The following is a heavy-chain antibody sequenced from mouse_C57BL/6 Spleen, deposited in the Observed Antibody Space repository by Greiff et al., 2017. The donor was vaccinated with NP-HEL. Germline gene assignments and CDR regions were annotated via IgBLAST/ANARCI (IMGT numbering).Heavy chain of an antibody. D-gene: IGHD2-5*01. V-gene: IGHV1-85*01. CDR2: LYPCDGGN. Sequence: QVQLQQSGPELVKPGASVKLSCKASGYTFTSYDINWVKQRPGQGLEWIGWLYPCDGGNKYNEKFKGKATLTVDTSSSTAYMELHSLTSEDSAVYFCARSGSNYRYFDVWGTGTTVTVSS. CDR3: ARSGSNYRYFDV. J-gene: IGHJ1*03. CDR1: GYTFTSYD.